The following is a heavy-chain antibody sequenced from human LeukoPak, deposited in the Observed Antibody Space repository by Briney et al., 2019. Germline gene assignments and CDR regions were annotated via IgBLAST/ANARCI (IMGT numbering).Heavy chain of an antibody. Sequence: GGSLRLSCAASGFTFNDYYMSWIRQAPGKGLEWVSYISSSGSTIYYADSVKGRFTISRDNAKNTLYLQMNSLRAEDTAIYYCAKDPNGDYIGTFDIWGQGTMVTVSS. CDR3: AKDPNGDYIGTFDI. V-gene: IGHV3-11*01. CDR2: ISSSGSTI. J-gene: IGHJ3*02. D-gene: IGHD4-17*01. CDR1: GFTFNDYY.